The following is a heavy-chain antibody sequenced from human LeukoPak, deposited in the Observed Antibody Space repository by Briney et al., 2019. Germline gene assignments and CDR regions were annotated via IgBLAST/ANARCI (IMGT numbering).Heavy chain of an antibody. J-gene: IGHJ3*02. Sequence: GGSLRLSCAASGFTVSNNYMSWVRQAPGKGLEWVSVIYSGGSTYYADSVKGRFTISRDNSKNTLYLRMNSLRAEDTAVYYCARDSPHYYDSSGLGNDAFDIWGQGTMVTVSS. D-gene: IGHD3-22*01. CDR2: IYSGGST. V-gene: IGHV3-53*01. CDR1: GFTVSNNY. CDR3: ARDSPHYYDSSGLGNDAFDI.